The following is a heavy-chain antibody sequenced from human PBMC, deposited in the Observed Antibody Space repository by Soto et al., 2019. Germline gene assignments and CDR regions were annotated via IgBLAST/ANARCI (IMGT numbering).Heavy chain of an antibody. D-gene: IGHD3-22*01. CDR2: IKEDGGEK. V-gene: IGHV3-7*01. Sequence: EVQLVESGGGLVQPGGSLRLSCAASGFTFSNYWMSWVRQAPGKGLEWVANIKEDGGEKLYVDSVRGRFTISRDNAKNSVYLQMNSLRAEDTAVYYCARDNYYDSCGHYWGQGALVTVSS. J-gene: IGHJ4*02. CDR3: ARDNYYDSCGHY. CDR1: GFTFSNYW.